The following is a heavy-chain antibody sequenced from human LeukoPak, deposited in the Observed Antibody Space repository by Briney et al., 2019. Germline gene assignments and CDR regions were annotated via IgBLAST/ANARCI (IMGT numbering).Heavy chain of an antibody. CDR1: GGPISSSSYY. D-gene: IGHD3-22*01. Sequence: SETLSLTCTVSGGPISSSSYYWGWIRQPPGKGLEWIGSIYYSGSTYYNPSLKSRVTISVDASKNQFSLKLSSVTAADTAVYYCASCRYYYDSSGSDPSEFDYWGQGALVTVSS. J-gene: IGHJ4*02. CDR2: IYYSGST. V-gene: IGHV4-39*07. CDR3: ASCRYYYDSSGSDPSEFDY.